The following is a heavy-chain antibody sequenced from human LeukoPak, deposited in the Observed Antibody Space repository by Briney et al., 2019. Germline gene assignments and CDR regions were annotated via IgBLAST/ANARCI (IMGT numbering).Heavy chain of an antibody. CDR3: ARQIDYGGYESYNWFDP. CDR2: IYPGDSDT. Sequence: GGSLRLSCAASGFTFSSYAMSWVRQAPGKGLEWMGIIYPGDSDTRYSPSFQGQVTISADKSISTAYLQWSSLKASDTAMYYCARQIDYGGYESYNWFDPWGQGTLVTVSS. V-gene: IGHV5-51*01. CDR1: GFTFSSYA. J-gene: IGHJ5*02. D-gene: IGHD4-17*01.